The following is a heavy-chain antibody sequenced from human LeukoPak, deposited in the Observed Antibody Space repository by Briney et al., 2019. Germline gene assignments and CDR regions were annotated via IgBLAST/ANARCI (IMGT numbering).Heavy chain of an antibody. V-gene: IGHV3-74*01. J-gene: IGHJ4*02. CDR3: ARGDISGLRG. D-gene: IGHD3/OR15-3a*01. CDR2: VDSDGSRT. Sequence: GSLRLSCAASGFSFSSYIMNWVRQAPGKGPVWVSRVDSDGSRTTSADSVKGRFIISRDNAKNTLYLEMNSLGVDDTAVYYCARGDISGLRGWGQGTLVIVSS. CDR1: GFSFSSYI.